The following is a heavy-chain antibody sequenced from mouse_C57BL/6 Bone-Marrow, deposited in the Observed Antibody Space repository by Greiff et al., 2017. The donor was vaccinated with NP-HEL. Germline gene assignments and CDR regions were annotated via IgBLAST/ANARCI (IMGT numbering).Heavy chain of an antibody. CDR3: TFPFDY. V-gene: IGHV1-15*01. J-gene: IGHJ2*01. CDR2: IDPETGGT. Sequence: LVESGAELVRPGASVTLSCKASGYTFTDYEMHWVKQTPVHGLEWIGAIDPETGGTAYNQKFKGKAILTADKSSSTAYMELRSLTSEDSAVYYCTFPFDYWGQGTTLTVSS. CDR1: GYTFTDYE.